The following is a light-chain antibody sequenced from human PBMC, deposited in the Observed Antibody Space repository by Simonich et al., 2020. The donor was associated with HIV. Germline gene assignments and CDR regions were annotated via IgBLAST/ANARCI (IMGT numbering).Light chain of an antibody. V-gene: IGKV4-1*01. CDR1: QSVLYTYNNKTS. CDR3: QQYYSSPWT. CDR2: WDA. J-gene: IGKJ1*01. Sequence: DIVMTQSPDSLAVSLGERATINYQSSQSVLYTYNNKTSLAWYQQKPGHRPKLLIYWDAIRESGVPDRISGSGSGTDFTLTISSLQAEDVAVYYCQQYYSSPWTFGQGTKVEIK.